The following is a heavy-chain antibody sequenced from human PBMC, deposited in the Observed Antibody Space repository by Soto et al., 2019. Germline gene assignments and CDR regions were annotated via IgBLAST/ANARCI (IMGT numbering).Heavy chain of an antibody. CDR2: ISAYNGNT. CDR1: GYTFTSYG. V-gene: IGHV1-18*01. Sequence: QVQLVQSGAEVKKPGASVKVSCKASGYTFTSYGISWVRQAPGQGLEWMGWISAYNGNTNYAQKLQGRVTMTTDTSTGTADMELRSLRADDTAVYYCARDKSGSGSYVALIIDYWGQGTLVTVSS. CDR3: ARDKSGSGSYVALIIDY. J-gene: IGHJ4*02. D-gene: IGHD3-10*01.